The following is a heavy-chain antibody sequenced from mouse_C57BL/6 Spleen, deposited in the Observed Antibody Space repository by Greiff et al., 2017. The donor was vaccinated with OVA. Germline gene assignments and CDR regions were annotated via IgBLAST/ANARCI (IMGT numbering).Heavy chain of an antibody. CDR1: GYVFSSSW. Sequence: QVQLQQSGPELVKPGASVKISCKASGYVFSSSWMNWVKQRPGKGLEWIGRIYPGDGDTNYNGKFKGKATLTADKSSSTAYMQLSSLTSEDSAVYFCAREGYSNHFDYWGQGTTLTVSS. CDR2: IYPGDGDT. J-gene: IGHJ2*01. V-gene: IGHV1-82*01. D-gene: IGHD2-5*01. CDR3: AREGYSNHFDY.